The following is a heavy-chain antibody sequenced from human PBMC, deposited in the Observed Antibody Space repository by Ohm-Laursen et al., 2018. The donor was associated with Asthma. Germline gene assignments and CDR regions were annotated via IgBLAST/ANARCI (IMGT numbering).Heavy chain of an antibody. J-gene: IGHJ5*02. V-gene: IGHV3-23*01. CDR3: AKGYSSGWDNWFDP. CDR2: ISGSGGST. Sequence: SLRLSCAAFGYSFSLYSIHWIRQAPGKGLQWVSGISGSGGSTYNADSVKGRFTISRDNSKKTLHLQMNSLRAEDTAVYYCAKGYSSGWDNWFDPWGQGTLVTVSS. D-gene: IGHD6-19*01. CDR1: GYSFSLYS.